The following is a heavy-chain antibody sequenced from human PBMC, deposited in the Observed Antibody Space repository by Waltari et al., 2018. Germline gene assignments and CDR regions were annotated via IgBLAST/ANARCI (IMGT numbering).Heavy chain of an antibody. D-gene: IGHD1-26*01. V-gene: IGHV4-59*01. CDR1: GGAISGKD. CDR2: IHSSGST. CDR3: ARLVGITEYNWFDP. J-gene: IGHJ5*02. Sequence: QVQLQESGAGLVQPSETLSLHCTVPGGAISGKDWSWIRQPPGKGPEWIGFIHSSGSTNYHPSLKSRVAISIDMSKKQFSLKLTSVPAADTAVYYCARLVGITEYNWFDPWGQGTLVTVSS.